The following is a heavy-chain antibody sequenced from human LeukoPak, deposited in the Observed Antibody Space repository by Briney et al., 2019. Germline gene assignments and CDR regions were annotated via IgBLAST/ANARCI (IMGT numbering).Heavy chain of an antibody. CDR1: GGSISTYY. CDR3: ARVRSHFDF. Sequence: SETLSLTCTVSGGSISTYYWSWIRQPPGKGLEWIGYIYYSGSTYYNPSLKSRVTISLDTSKNQFSVKLSSVTAADTAVYYCARVRSHFDFWGQGILVTVSS. V-gene: IGHV4-59*01. J-gene: IGHJ4*02. CDR2: IYYSGST. D-gene: IGHD3-10*01.